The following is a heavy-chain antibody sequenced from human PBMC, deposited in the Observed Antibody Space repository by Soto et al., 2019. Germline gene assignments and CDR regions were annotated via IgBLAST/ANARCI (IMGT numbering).Heavy chain of an antibody. V-gene: IGHV3-30-3*01. CDR1: GFTFSSYA. J-gene: IGHJ6*02. CDR2: ISYDGSNK. D-gene: IGHD5-12*01. Sequence: QVQLVESGGGVVQPGRSLKLSGAASGFTFSSYAMHWVRQAPGKGLEWVAVISYDGSNKYYADSVKGRFTISRDNSKNTLYLQMNSLRAEDTAVYYCATGPRGHTDVWGQGTTVTVSS. CDR3: ATGPRGHTDV.